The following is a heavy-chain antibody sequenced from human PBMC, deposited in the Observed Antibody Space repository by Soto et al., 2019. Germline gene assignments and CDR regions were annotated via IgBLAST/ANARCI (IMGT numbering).Heavy chain of an antibody. CDR1: AFTFSSYW. J-gene: IGHJ5*02. Sequence: AGGAPRLSCAGSAFTFSSYWMSWVRQAPGKGLEWVANIKQDGSEEYYVDSVKGRFTISRDNAKNSLYLQMNSLRAEDTAVYYCARARDSSSSGVGWFDPWGQGTVVTVSS. CDR2: IKQDGSEE. CDR3: ARARDSSSSGVGWFDP. D-gene: IGHD6-6*01. V-gene: IGHV3-7*01.